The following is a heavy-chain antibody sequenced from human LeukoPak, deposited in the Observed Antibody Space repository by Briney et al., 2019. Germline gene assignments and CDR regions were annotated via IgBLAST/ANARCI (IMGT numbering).Heavy chain of an antibody. CDR3: ARVARYSGSWDY. Sequence: GGSLRLSCAASGFTFSFNSMHWVRQGPGKGLVWVSRIKRDGSGTTYADSVKGRVTISRDNAKNSLYLQMNSLRAEDTAVYYCARVARYSGSWDYWGQGTLVTVSS. CDR1: GFTFSFNS. D-gene: IGHD1-26*01. J-gene: IGHJ4*02. CDR2: IKRDGSGT. V-gene: IGHV3-74*01.